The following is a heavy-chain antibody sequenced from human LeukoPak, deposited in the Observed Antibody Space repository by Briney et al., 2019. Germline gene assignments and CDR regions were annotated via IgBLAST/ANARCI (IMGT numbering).Heavy chain of an antibody. CDR3: ARSPVTTFDWFDP. J-gene: IGHJ5*02. CDR1: GYTFTGYY. V-gene: IGHV1-2*02. CDR2: INPNSGGT. D-gene: IGHD4-17*01. Sequence: ASVKVSCKASGYTFTGYYMHWVRHAPGQGLEWMGWINPNSGGTNYAQKFQGRVTMTRDTSISTAYMELSRLRSDDTAVYYCARSPVTTFDWFDPWGQGTLVTVSS.